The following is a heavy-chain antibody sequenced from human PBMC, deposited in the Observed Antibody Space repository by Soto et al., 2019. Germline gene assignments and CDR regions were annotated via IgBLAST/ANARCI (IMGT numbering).Heavy chain of an antibody. Sequence: SETLSLTCTVSGGSNSGYYWNWIRQSPWKGLEWMGYIYYSGNIYYSGNTNYNPSLKSRVTISVDRSKNQFSLKLTSLTVADTAVYFCARDGRLILRAFSFYIGMDVWGQGTSVT. V-gene: IGHV4-59*01. D-gene: IGHD3-16*01. CDR3: ARDGRLILRAFSFYIGMDV. J-gene: IGHJ6*02. CDR2: IYYSGNIYYSGNT. CDR1: GGSNSGYY.